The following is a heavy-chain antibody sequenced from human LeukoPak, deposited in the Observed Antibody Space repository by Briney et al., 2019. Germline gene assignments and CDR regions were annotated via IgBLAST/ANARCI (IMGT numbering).Heavy chain of an antibody. CDR3: ARVLLERPGIDSFDM. J-gene: IGHJ3*02. V-gene: IGHV3-48*02. CDR1: GFRLGSYS. D-gene: IGHD1-1*01. CDR2: INSGSYTI. Sequence: PGGSLRLSCGASGFRLGSYSMDWVRQAPGKGLEWVSHINSGSYTIYYADSVKGRFTISRDNAGNSLYLQMNGLRDEDTAVYYCARVLLERPGIDSFDMWGQGTMVTVSS.